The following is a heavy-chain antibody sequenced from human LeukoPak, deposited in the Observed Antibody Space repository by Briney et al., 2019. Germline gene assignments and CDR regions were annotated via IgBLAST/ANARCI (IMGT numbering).Heavy chain of an antibody. J-gene: IGHJ4*02. CDR2: IYHSGST. Sequence: PSETLSLTCTVSGGSISSGGYYWSWIRQPPGKGLEWIGHIYHSGSTYYNPSLKSRVTISVDRSKNQFSLKLSSVTAADTAVYYCARDQRYCSSTSCEYYFDYWGQGTLVTVSS. V-gene: IGHV4-30-2*01. D-gene: IGHD2-2*01. CDR1: GGSISSGGYY. CDR3: ARDQRYCSSTSCEYYFDY.